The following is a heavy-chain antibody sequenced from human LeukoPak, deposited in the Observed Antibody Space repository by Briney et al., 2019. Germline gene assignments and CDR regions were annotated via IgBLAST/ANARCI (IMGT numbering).Heavy chain of an antibody. CDR1: GYTFTSYG. D-gene: IGHD6-13*01. V-gene: IGHV1-18*01. Sequence: GASVKVSCKASGYTFTSYGISWVRQAPGQGLEWMGWISAYNGNTNYAQKLQGRVTMTTDTSTSTAYMELRSLRSNDTAVYYYARVPSFSSSWGGYYYYYMDVWGKGTTVTVSS. J-gene: IGHJ6*03. CDR2: ISAYNGNT. CDR3: ARVPSFSSSWGGYYYYYMDV.